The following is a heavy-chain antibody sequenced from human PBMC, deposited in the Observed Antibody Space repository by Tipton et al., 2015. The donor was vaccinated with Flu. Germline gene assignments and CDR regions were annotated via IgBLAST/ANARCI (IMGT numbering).Heavy chain of an antibody. J-gene: IGHJ3*02. CDR1: GEALRSSSYY. CDR3: ARVGAVTMVRGLAFDAFDI. Sequence: GEALRSSSYYWGWIRQPQGKGLEWIGSFYYDVGTYYNPSLNSRVTISVDKSKNQFSLNLSSVTAADTAVYYCARVGAVTMVRGLAFDAFDIWGLGTMVAVSS. V-gene: IGHV4-39*07. D-gene: IGHD3-10*01. CDR2: FYYDVGT.